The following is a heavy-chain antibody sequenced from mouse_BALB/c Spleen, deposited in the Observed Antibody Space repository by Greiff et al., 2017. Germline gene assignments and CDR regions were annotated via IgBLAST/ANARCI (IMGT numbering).Heavy chain of an antibody. CDR1: GYAFSSSW. Sequence: QVQLQQSGPELVKPGASVKISCKASGYAFSSSWMNWVKQRPGQGLEWIGRIYPGDGDTNYNGKFKGKATLTADKSSSTAYMQLSSLTSVDSAVYFCAREEETYWGQGTLVTVSA. CDR2: IYPGDGDT. J-gene: IGHJ3*01. CDR3: AREEETY. V-gene: IGHV1-82*01.